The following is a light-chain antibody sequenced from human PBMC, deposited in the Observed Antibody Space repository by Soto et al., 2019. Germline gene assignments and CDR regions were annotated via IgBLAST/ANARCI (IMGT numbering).Light chain of an antibody. CDR1: ESVSSHY. Sequence: EIVLTQSPGTLSLSPGERATLSCRASESVSSHYIGWYQQRPGRAPRLLIYGTASRAPDIPDRFSGDGAGADFTLTITILEPEYCAVYYCQHYVSSVTFGGGTHVEVK. J-gene: IGKJ4*01. V-gene: IGKV3-20*01. CDR2: GTA. CDR3: QHYVSSVT.